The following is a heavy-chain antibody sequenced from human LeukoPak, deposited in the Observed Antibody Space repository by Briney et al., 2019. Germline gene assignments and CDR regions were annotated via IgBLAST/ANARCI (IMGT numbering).Heavy chain of an antibody. D-gene: IGHD3-16*01. J-gene: IGHJ4*02. CDR3: AREGGARGLPDY. Sequence: SETLSLTCTVSGGSNSRYYWSWVRQSPGKGLEWIGEVHLSGRTNYNPSLESRVTMSVDMSENHISLKLTSVTAADTAAYYCAREGGARGLPDYWGQGTLVTVSS. CDR1: GGSNSRYY. CDR2: VHLSGRT. V-gene: IGHV4-59*12.